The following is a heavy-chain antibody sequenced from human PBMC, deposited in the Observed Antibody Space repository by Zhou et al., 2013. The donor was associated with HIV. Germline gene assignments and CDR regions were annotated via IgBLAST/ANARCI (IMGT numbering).Heavy chain of an antibody. V-gene: IGHV1-3*01. J-gene: IGHJ4*02. D-gene: IGHD3-16*02. CDR3: ARGELTFGGVIVPLDY. CDR2: INPGYGNT. Sequence: QVQLVQSGAEVKKPGASVKVSCKASGYTFTSYAMHWVRQAPGQRLEWMGWINPGYGNTKYSQKFQGRVTITRDTFASTAYMELSSLRSEDTAVYYCARGELTFGGVIVPLDYWGQGTLVTVSS. CDR1: GYTFTSYA.